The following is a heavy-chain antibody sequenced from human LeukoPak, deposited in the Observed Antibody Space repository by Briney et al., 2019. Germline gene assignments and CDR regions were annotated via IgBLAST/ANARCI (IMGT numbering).Heavy chain of an antibody. CDR2: IYTRGST. CDR3: ARLSSSWYQDWYFDL. J-gene: IGHJ2*01. V-gene: IGHV4-59*10. Sequence: PSETLSLTCAVYGGSFSGYDWSWIRHPAGKGLDWIGRIYTRGSTNYNPSLKSRVSMSVDTSKKQFSLKLSSVTAADTAVYYCARLSSSWYQDWYFDLWGRGTLVTVS. D-gene: IGHD6-13*01. CDR1: GGSFSGYD.